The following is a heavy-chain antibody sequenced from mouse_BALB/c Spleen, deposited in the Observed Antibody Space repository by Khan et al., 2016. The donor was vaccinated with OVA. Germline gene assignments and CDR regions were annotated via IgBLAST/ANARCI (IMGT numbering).Heavy chain of an antibody. CDR1: GYTFTSYW. V-gene: IGHV1-87*01. D-gene: IGHD1-1*01. CDR2: LYPGDGDT. Sequence: ESGAELARPGASVKLSCKASGYTFTSYWMQWVKQRPGQGLEWIGTLYPGDGDTRYTQKFKGKATLTADKSSSTAYMQLSSLASEDSAVYYCARGGITTGYFDYWGQGTTLTVSS. CDR3: ARGGITTGYFDY. J-gene: IGHJ2*01.